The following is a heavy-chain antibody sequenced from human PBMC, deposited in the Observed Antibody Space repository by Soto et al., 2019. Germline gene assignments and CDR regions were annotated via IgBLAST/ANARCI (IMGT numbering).Heavy chain of an antibody. CDR1: GYTFTGHY. D-gene: IGHD1-26*01. J-gene: IGHJ4*02. Sequence: GASVKVSCKASGYTFTGHYIHWVRQAPEQGPEWMGEIGPESGATRYAQKFQGRVTMTRDTSITTVYMELKNPSPDDTAVYYCGRGRSGQIVVFYWGQGXPVTVYS. CDR2: IGPESGAT. V-gene: IGHV1-2*02. CDR3: GRGRSGQIVVFY.